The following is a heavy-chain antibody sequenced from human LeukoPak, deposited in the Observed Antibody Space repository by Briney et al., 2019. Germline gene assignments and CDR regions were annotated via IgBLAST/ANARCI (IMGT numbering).Heavy chain of an antibody. V-gene: IGHV3-7*02. CDR3: VNEMNWSFGY. CDR1: GFTFSHYW. D-gene: IGHD1-1*01. Sequence: GGSLRLSCTASGFTFSHYWMSWVRQAPGKGLEWVATIKPDGSYNDYVDSVKGRFTISRDNAKNSLYLQMSSLRAEDTAVYYCVNEMNWSFGYWGQGTLVTVSS. J-gene: IGHJ4*02. CDR2: IKPDGSYN.